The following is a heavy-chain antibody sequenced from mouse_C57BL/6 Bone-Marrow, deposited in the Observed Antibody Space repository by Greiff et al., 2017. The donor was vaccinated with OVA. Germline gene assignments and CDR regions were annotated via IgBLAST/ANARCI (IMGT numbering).Heavy chain of an antibody. CDR2: IRNKANGYTT. CDR1: GFTFTDYY. CDR3: ERYQITTVVDGFDY. J-gene: IGHJ2*01. V-gene: IGHV7-3*01. D-gene: IGHD1-1*01. Sequence: EVQLVESGGGLVQPGGSLSLSCAASGFTFTDYYMSWVRQPPGKALEWLCFIRNKANGYTTEYSASVKGRFTISRDNSQSILYLQMNALRAEDSATYYCERYQITTVVDGFDYWGQGTTLTVSA.